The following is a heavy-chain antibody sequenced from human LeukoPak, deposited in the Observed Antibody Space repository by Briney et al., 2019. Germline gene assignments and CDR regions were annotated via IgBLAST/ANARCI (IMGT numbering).Heavy chain of an antibody. CDR1: GYTFTSYA. CDR3: ARDQGYYGSGSYYTLDY. CDR2: INAGNGNT. D-gene: IGHD3-10*01. Sequence: GASVKVSCKASGYTFTSYAMHWVRQAPGQRLEWMGWINAGNGNTKYSQELQGRVTITRNTSASTAYMELSSLRSEDMAVYYCARDQGYYGSGSYYTLDYWGQGTLVTVSS. J-gene: IGHJ4*02. V-gene: IGHV1-3*03.